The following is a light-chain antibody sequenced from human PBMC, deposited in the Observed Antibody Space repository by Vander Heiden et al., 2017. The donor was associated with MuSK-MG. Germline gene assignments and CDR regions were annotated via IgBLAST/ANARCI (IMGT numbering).Light chain of an antibody. CDR3: QAWDSSTVV. CDR2: QDS. CDR1: QLGDKY. V-gene: IGLV3-1*01. J-gene: IGLJ2*01. Sequence: QPPSVSVSPGQTASITCSGDQLGDKYACWYQQKPGQSPVLVIYQDSKRPSGIPERFSGSNSGNTATLTISGTQAMDEADYYCQAWDSSTVVFGGGTKLTVL.